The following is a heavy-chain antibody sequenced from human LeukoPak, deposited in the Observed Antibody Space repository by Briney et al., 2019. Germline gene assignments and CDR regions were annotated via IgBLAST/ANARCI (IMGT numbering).Heavy chain of an antibody. J-gene: IGHJ4*02. CDR3: TGGAAEVFDY. CDR1: GFTFGDYA. D-gene: IGHD6-13*01. Sequence: PGRSLRLSCTASGFTFGDYAMSWVRQAPGKGLEWVGRIKSKTDGGTTDYAAPVKGRFTISRDDSKNTLYLQMNSLKTEDTAVYYCTGGAAEVFDYWGQGTLVTVSS. V-gene: IGHV3-15*01. CDR2: IKSKTDGGTT.